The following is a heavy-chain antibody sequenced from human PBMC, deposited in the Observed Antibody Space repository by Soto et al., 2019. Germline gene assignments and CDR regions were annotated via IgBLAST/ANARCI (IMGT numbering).Heavy chain of an antibody. CDR3: AREGGPYQSGPAAAYNWFDP. J-gene: IGHJ5*02. V-gene: IGHV4-4*07. Sequence: PSETLSLTCTVSGCSISSYYWSWIRQPAGKGLEWIGRIYTSGSTNYNPSLKSRVTMSVDTSKNQFSLKLSSVTAADTAVYYCAREGGPYQSGPAAAYNWFDPWGQGTLVTVSS. CDR1: GCSISSYY. D-gene: IGHD2-2*01. CDR2: IYTSGST.